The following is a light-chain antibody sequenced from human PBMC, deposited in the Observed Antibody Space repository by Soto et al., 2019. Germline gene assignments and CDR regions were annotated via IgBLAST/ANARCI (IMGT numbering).Light chain of an antibody. CDR3: QQYGSSPS. V-gene: IGKV3-20*01. CDR2: GAS. Sequence: EIVLTQSPGTLSLSPGERATLSFRASQSVSSYLACYQQKPGQAPRLLIYGASSRATGIPDRSSGSGSGTDFTLTISRLEPEDFAVYYCQQYGSSPSFGGGTKVDI. J-gene: IGKJ4*01. CDR1: QSVSSY.